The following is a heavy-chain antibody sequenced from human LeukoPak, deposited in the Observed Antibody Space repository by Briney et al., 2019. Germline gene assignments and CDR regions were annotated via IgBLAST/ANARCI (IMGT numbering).Heavy chain of an antibody. D-gene: IGHD6-13*01. CDR3: ARLDKHTGSWLPDY. J-gene: IGHJ4*02. Sequence: PSETLSLTCTVSGGSISSYYWIWTRQPPGKGLEWIGYIYYSGTTYYYNPSLQSRVTMLVDTFKNQFSLKLNSVTAADTAVYYCARLDKHTGSWLPDYWGQGTLVTVSS. CDR1: GGSISSYY. CDR2: IYYSGTTY. V-gene: IGHV4-59*08.